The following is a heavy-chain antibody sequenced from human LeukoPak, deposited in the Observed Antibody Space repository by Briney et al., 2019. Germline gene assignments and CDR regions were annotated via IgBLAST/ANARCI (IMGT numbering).Heavy chain of an antibody. CDR2: ISGSGGST. Sequence: GGSLRLSCAASGFTFSSYAMSWVRQAPGKGLEWVSAISGSGGSTYYAGSVKGRFTISRDNSKNTLYLQMNSLRAEDTAVYYCAKVDAIFGVVGLDYWGQGTLVTVSS. CDR1: GFTFSSYA. V-gene: IGHV3-23*01. CDR3: AKVDAIFGVVGLDY. D-gene: IGHD3-3*01. J-gene: IGHJ4*02.